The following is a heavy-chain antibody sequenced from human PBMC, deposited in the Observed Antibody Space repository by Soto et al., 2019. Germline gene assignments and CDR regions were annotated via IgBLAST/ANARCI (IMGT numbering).Heavy chain of an antibody. V-gene: IGHV1-69*01. CDR3: ARARRDIVVVPAAIHGYYGMDV. J-gene: IGHJ6*02. D-gene: IGHD2-2*02. Sequence: VQLVQSGAEVKKPGSSVKVSCKASGGTFSSYAISWVRQAPGQGLEWMGGIIPIFGTANYVQKFQGRVTITADESTSTAYMELSSLRSEDTAVYYCARARRDIVVVPAAIHGYYGMDVWGQGTTVTVSS. CDR2: IIPIFGTA. CDR1: GGTFSSYA.